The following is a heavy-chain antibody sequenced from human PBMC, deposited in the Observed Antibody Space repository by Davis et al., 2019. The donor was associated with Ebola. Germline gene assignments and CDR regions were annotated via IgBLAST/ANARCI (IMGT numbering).Heavy chain of an antibody. CDR2: IIPIFGTA. Sequence: AASVKVSCKASGYTFTSYYMHWVRQAPGQGLEWVGGIIPIFGTANYAQKFQGRVTMTRNTSISTAYMELSSLRSEDTAVYYCAREPWSGYYNPFDYWGQGTLVTVSS. J-gene: IGHJ4*02. CDR3: AREPWSGYYNPFDY. CDR1: GYTFTSYY. V-gene: IGHV1-46*01. D-gene: IGHD3-3*01.